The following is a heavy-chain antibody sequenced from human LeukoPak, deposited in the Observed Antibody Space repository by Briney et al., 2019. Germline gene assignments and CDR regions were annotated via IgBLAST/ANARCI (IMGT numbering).Heavy chain of an antibody. D-gene: IGHD4-17*01. V-gene: IGHV1-18*01. CDR3: ARDPCVTTVTTFWFDP. CDR1: GYTFTSYG. J-gene: IGHJ5*02. CDR2: ISAYNGNT. Sequence: ASVKVSCKASGYTFTSYGISWVRQAPGQGLEWMGWISAYNGNTNYAQKLQGRVTMTTDTSTSTAYVELRSLRSDDTAVYYCARDPCVTTVTTFWFDPWGQGTLVTVSS.